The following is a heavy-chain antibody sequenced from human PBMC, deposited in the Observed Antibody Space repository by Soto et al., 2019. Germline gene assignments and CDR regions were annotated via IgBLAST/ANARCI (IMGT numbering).Heavy chain of an antibody. J-gene: IGHJ4*02. V-gene: IGHV3-33*01. CDR1: GFTFSSYG. CDR2: IWYDGSNK. CDR3: ASGRDGYNWDYFDF. D-gene: IGHD5-12*01. Sequence: QVQLVESGGGVVQPGRSLRLSCAASGFTFSSYGMHWVRQAPGKGLEWVAVIWYDGSNKYYADSVKGRFTISRDSSKNTLYLQMSSLRDEDTAVYYCASGRDGYNWDYFDFCGQGTLVTVSS.